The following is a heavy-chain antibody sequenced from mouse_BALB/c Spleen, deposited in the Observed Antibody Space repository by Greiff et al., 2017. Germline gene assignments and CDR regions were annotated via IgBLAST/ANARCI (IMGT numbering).Heavy chain of an antibody. D-gene: IGHD2-1*01. V-gene: IGHV1-69*02. Sequence: VQLQQPGAELVRPGASVKLSCKASGYTFTSYWINWVKQRPGQGLEWIGNIYPSDSYTNYNQKFKDKATLTVDKSSSTAYMQLSSPTSEDSAVYYCTRGDGNSDYWGQGTTLTVSS. J-gene: IGHJ2*01. CDR2: IYPSDSYT. CDR1: GYTFTSYW. CDR3: TRGDGNSDY.